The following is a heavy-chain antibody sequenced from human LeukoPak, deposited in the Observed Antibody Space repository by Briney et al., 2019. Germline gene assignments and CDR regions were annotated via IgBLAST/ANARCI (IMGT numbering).Heavy chain of an antibody. CDR3: AELSITMIGGV. V-gene: IGHV3-11*04. Sequence: PGGSLRLSCAASGFTFSDYYMNWVRQAPGKGLEWVSYISSSGSTIYYTDSVKGRFTISRDNAKNSLYLQMNSLRAEDTAVYYCAELSITMIGGVWGKGTTVTISS. D-gene: IGHD3-10*02. CDR1: GFTFSDYY. J-gene: IGHJ6*04. CDR2: ISSSGSTI.